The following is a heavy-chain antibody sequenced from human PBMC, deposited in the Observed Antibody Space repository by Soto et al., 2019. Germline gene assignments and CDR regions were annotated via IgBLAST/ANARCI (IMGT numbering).Heavy chain of an antibody. Sequence: PRGSLRLSCAASGFTFSSYGMHWVRQAPGKGLEWVAVISYDGSNKYYADSVKGRFTISRDNSKNTLYLQMNSLRAEDTAVYYCASLGGYSYGQDAFDIGGQGTMVTVSS. CDR1: GFTFSSYG. D-gene: IGHD5-18*01. V-gene: IGHV3-30*03. J-gene: IGHJ3*02. CDR2: ISYDGSNK. CDR3: ASLGGYSYGQDAFDI.